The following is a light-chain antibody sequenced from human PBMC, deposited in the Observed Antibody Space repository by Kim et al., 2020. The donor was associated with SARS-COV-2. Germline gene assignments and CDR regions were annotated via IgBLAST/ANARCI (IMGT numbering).Light chain of an antibody. CDR2: GAS. J-gene: IGKJ2*01. V-gene: IGKV3-15*01. Sequence: DIVMTQSPATLSVSPGERATLSCRASQSVRSNLAWYQQKPGQAPRLLIYGASTRATGIPARFSGSGSGTEFTLTISSLQSEDFAVYYCHQYNNWPYTFGQGTKLEI. CDR3: HQYNNWPYT. CDR1: QSVRSN.